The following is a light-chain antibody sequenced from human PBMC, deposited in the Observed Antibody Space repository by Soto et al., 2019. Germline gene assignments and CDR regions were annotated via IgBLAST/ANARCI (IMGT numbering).Light chain of an antibody. V-gene: IGLV2-8*01. CDR3: SSYAGGNTVV. CDR1: SSDVGGYGY. Sequence: QSALTQPPSASGSPGQSVTISCSGTSSDVGGYGYVSWYQQRPGEAPKIMIYEVTQRPSGVPDRFSGSKSGITASLTVSGLQADDEADYYCSSYAGGNTVVFGGGTKLTVL. J-gene: IGLJ2*01. CDR2: EVT.